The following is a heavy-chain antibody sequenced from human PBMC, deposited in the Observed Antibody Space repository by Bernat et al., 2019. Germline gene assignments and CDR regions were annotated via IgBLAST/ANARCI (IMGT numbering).Heavy chain of an antibody. Sequence: QITLKESGPTLVKPTQTLTLTCTFSGFSLSTSGVGVGWIRQPPGKALEWLAMFYWDDTQFYSPSLTNRLTITKDTSENQVVLTMTYMERADTATYFCERKCCSGSLDGWGPGTSVTVSS. J-gene: IGHJ6*02. CDR2: FYWDDTQ. D-gene: IGHD3-10*02. CDR3: ERKCCSGSLDG. CDR1: GFSLSTSGVG. V-gene: IGHV2-5*02.